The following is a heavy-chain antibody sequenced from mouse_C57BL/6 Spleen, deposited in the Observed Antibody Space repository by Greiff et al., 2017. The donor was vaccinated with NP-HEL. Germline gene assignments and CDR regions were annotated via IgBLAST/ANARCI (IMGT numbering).Heavy chain of an antibody. D-gene: IGHD2-1*01. CDR2: IDPSDSET. CDR1: GYTFTSYW. J-gene: IGHJ4*01. V-gene: IGHV1-52*01. CDR3: ARETDGNYAMDY. Sequence: QVQLQQSGAELVRPGSSVKLSCKASGYTFTSYWMHWVKQRPIQGLEWIGNIDPSDSETHYNQKFKDKATLTVDKSSSTAYMQLSSLTSEDSAVYYCARETDGNYAMDYGGQGTSVTVSS.